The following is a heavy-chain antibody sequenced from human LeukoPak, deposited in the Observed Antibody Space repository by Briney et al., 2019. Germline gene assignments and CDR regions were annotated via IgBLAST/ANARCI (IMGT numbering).Heavy chain of an antibody. CDR1: GFTFSRFG. V-gene: IGHV3-33*01. Sequence: GGSLRLSCAASGFTFSRFGMHWVRQAPGKGLEWAAVIWYDGSNKYYADSVKGRFTISRDNSKNTLYLEMNSLRAEDTVVYYCARDYYYDSSGYWDYYFDCWGQGTLVTVSS. CDR3: ARDYYYDSSGYWDYYFDC. J-gene: IGHJ4*02. D-gene: IGHD3-22*01. CDR2: IWYDGSNK.